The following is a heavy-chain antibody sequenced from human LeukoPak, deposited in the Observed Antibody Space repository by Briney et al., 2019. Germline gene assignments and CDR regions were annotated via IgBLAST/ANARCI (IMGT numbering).Heavy chain of an antibody. J-gene: IGHJ4*02. V-gene: IGHV3-48*01. CDR1: GFTVSSNY. CDR2: ISPSGTTI. Sequence: PGGSLRLSCAASGFTVSSNYMSWVRQAPGKGLEWVSYISPSGTTIYYADSVTGRFTISRDNAKNSVYLHMDSPRVEDTAVYYCAREGPGIAVAVPDYWGQGALVTVSS. D-gene: IGHD6-19*01. CDR3: AREGPGIAVAVPDY.